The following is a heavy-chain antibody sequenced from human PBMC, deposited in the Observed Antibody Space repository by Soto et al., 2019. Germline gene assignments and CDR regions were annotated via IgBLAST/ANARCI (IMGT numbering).Heavy chain of an antibody. V-gene: IGHV1-3*05. Sequence: QVQLVQSGAEEKKPGASVKVSCKASGYTFTSYAMHWVRQAPGQRLEWMGWINAGHGNTKYSQKFQGRVTITRDTSASTAYMELSSLRSQDTAIYYCARLKGFDYRGSWIDPWGQGTLVTVSS. CDR1: GYTFTSYA. CDR2: INAGHGNT. CDR3: ARLKGFDYRGSWIDP. J-gene: IGHJ5*02. D-gene: IGHD4-4*01.